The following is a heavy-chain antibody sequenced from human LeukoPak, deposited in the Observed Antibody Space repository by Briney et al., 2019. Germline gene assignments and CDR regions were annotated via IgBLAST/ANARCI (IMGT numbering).Heavy chain of an antibody. CDR1: GFTFDDCT. CDR2: ISWDGDST. D-gene: IGHD3-22*01. CDR3: AKGYYYDTSGYITEPAFDY. Sequence: GGSLRLSCAASGFTFDDCTMHWVRQAPGRGLEWVSLISWDGDSTYYADAVKGRFTISRDNDKNSLYLQMNGLRTEDTALYYCAKGYYYDTSGYITEPAFDYWGQGTLVTVSS. J-gene: IGHJ4*02. V-gene: IGHV3-43*01.